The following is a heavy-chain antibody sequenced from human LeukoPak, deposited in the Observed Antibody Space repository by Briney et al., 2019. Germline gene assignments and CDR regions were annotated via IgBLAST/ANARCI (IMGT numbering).Heavy chain of an antibody. CDR1: GGSVSSYH. J-gene: IGHJ5*02. D-gene: IGHD3-10*01. CDR3: ARFYYGSGNYYNNWFDP. CDR2: IYYSGST. V-gene: IGHV4-59*08. Sequence: PSETLSLTCIVSGGSVSSYHWSWIRQPPGKGLEWIGYIYYSGSTNYNPSLKSRVTISVDTSKNQFSLKLSSVTAADTAVYYCARFYYGSGNYYNNWFDPWGQGTLVTVSS.